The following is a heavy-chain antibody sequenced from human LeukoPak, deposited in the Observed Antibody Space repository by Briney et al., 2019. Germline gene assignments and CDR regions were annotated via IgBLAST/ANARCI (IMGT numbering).Heavy chain of an antibody. Sequence: GGSLRLSCAASGFTFSSYAMSWVRQAPGKGLEWVSAISGSGGSTYYADPVKGRFTISRDNSKNTLYLQMNSLRAEDTAVYYCAKHPSLNYDFWSGYSGPHDYWGQGTLVTVSS. V-gene: IGHV3-23*01. J-gene: IGHJ4*02. CDR1: GFTFSSYA. CDR2: ISGSGGST. D-gene: IGHD3-3*01. CDR3: AKHPSLNYDFWSGYSGPHDY.